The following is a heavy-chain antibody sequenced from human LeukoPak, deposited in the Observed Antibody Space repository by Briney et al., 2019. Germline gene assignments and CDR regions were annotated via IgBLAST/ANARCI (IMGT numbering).Heavy chain of an antibody. D-gene: IGHD3-16*01. CDR1: GGSISSYH. CDR2: IYSSGST. J-gene: IGHJ3*02. CDR3: ARGAASSAFDI. V-gene: IGHV4-4*07. Sequence: SETLSLTCTVSGGSISSYHWSWIRQPAGKGLEWIGRIYSSGSTNYNPSHKSRVTMSVDTSKNQSSLKLSSVTAADTAVYYCARGAASSAFDIWGQGTMVTVSS.